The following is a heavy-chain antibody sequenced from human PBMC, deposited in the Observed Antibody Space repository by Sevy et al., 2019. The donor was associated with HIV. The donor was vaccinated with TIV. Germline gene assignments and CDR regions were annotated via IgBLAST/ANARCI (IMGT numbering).Heavy chain of an antibody. D-gene: IGHD2-2*02. CDR3: ARGGRYCSSTSCYTHWFDP. CDR1: GFTFSSYA. CDR2: ISYDGSNK. V-gene: IGHV3-30*04. J-gene: IGHJ5*02. Sequence: GGSLRLSCVASGFTFSSYAMHWVRQAPGKGLEWVAVISYDGSNKYYADSVKGRFTISRDNSKNTLYLQMNSLRAEDTAVYYCARGGRYCSSTSCYTHWFDPWGQGTLVTVSS.